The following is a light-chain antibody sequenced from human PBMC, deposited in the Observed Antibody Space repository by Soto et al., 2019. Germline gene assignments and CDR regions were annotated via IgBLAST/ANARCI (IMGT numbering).Light chain of an antibody. CDR1: QSISSY. V-gene: IGKV1-39*01. J-gene: IGKJ1*01. CDR3: QQSYSTPRT. CDR2: DVS. Sequence: DIQMTQSPSSLSASVGDRVTITCRTSQSISSYLNWYQQKPGKVPKLLIYDVSSLESGVPSRFSGSGSGTEFTLAISSLQPEDFATYYCQQSYSTPRTFGQGTKVDIK.